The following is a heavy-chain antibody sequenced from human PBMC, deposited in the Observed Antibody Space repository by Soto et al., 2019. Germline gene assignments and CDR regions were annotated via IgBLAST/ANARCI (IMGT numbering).Heavy chain of an antibody. CDR2: SRDKPSGYTT. D-gene: IGHD3-22*01. CDR1: GFTLSDHY. J-gene: IGHJ4*02. V-gene: IGHV3-72*01. CDR3: VRARYFTDRSGYTRCFDF. Sequence: PGGSLRLSCAASGFTLSDHYIDWVRQAPGRGLEWVGRSRDKPSGYTTQYAASVRGRFTTSREDSKNSVYLQMNSLKSEDTAVYYCVRARYFTDRSGYTRCFDFWGQGTLVTVSS.